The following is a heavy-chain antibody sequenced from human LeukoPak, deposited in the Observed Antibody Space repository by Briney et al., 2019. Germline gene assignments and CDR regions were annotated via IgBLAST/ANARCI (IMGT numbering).Heavy chain of an antibody. CDR1: GYSFTSYW. CDR2: IYPGDSDT. D-gene: IGHD6-19*01. V-gene: IGHV5-51*01. Sequence: GESLQISCRGSGYSFTSYWIGWVRQMPGKGLEWMGIIYPGDSDTRYSPSFQGQVTISADKSISTAYLQWSSLKASDTAMYYCARQIAVAGFDYWGQGTLVTVSS. J-gene: IGHJ4*02. CDR3: ARQIAVAGFDY.